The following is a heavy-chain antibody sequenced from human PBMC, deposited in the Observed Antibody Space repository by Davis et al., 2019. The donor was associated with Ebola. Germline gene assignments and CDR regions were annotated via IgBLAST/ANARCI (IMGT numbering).Heavy chain of an antibody. J-gene: IGHJ4*02. CDR3: ARGAKDSSGYHYANDY. Sequence: GGSLRLSCAASGFTFNIFDMHWVRQAPGRGLEWVAFVRSHGSDDHYADSVKGRFTISRDNAKNSLYLQMNSLRAEDTAVYYCARGAKDSSGYHYANDYWGQGTMVTVSS. D-gene: IGHD3-22*01. CDR1: GFTFNIFD. V-gene: IGHV3-30*02. CDR2: VRSHGSDD.